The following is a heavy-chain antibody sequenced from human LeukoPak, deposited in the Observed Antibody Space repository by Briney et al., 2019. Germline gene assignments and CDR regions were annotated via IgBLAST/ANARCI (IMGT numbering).Heavy chain of an antibody. CDR2: INHSGST. Sequence: SETLSLTCTVSGGSIRSSSYWWGWIRQPPGKGLEWIGEINHSGSTNYNPSLKGRVTISVDTSKNQFSLRLSSVTAADTAVYYCARYDVWGSYRAFDYWGQGTLVTVSS. J-gene: IGHJ4*02. CDR1: GGSIRSSSYW. CDR3: ARYDVWGSYRAFDY. V-gene: IGHV4-39*07. D-gene: IGHD3-16*02.